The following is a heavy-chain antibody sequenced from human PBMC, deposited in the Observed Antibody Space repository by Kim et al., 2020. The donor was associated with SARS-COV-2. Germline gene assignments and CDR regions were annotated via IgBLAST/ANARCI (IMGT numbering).Heavy chain of an antibody. D-gene: IGHD2-21*02. CDR2: IIPIFGTA. J-gene: IGHJ1*01. CDR3: ARSYCGGDCYDRYFQH. CDR1: GGTFSSYA. Sequence: SVKVSCKASGGTFSSYAISWVRQAPGQGLEWMGGIIPIFGTANYAQKFQGRVTITADESTSTAYMELSSLRSEDTAVYYCARSYCGGDCYDRYFQHWGQGTLVTVSS. V-gene: IGHV1-69*13.